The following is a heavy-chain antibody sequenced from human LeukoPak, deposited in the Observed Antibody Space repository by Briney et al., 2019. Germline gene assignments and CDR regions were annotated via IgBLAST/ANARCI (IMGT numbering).Heavy chain of an antibody. CDR3: ARLVPPGGGDCTGSNCHTVYYFDY. J-gene: IGHJ4*02. Sequence: PSETLSLTCPVSGGSITSSSSYWGWIRQPPGKGLEWIGTIYYSGTTYYNPSLKSRVTISIDAAKNQFSLMLTSVTAADTAVYYCARLVPPGGGDCTGSNCHTVYYFDYWGQGTLVTVS. D-gene: IGHD2-15*01. V-gene: IGHV4-39*01. CDR1: GGSITSSSSY. CDR2: IYYSGTT.